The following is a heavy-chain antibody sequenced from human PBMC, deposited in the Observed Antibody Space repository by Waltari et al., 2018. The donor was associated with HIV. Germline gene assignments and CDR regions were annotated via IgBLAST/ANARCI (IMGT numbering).Heavy chain of an antibody. CDR1: GFTFSSYG. Sequence: QVQLVESGGGVVQPGRSLRLPCAASGFTFSSYGMHWVRQAPGKGLEWVAVIWYDGSNKYYADSVKGRFTISRDKSKNTLYLQMNSLRAEDTAVYYCAIDPGEITMIVYYFDYWGQGTLVTVSS. CDR3: AIDPGEITMIVYYFDY. J-gene: IGHJ4*02. D-gene: IGHD3-22*01. CDR2: IWYDGSNK. V-gene: IGHV3-33*01.